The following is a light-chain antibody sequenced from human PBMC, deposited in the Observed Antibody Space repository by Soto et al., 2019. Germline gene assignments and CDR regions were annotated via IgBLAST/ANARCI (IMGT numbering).Light chain of an antibody. J-gene: IGLJ1*01. V-gene: IGLV2-11*01. CDR1: SSDIGGHNY. Sequence: QSALTQPASVSGSPGQSITISCTGTSSDIGGHNYVSWYQQHPGKAPKVLIYEVSKRPSGVPDRFSGSKSGNTASLTISGLQAEDEADYYCCSYAGSYPFVFGTGTKVTVL. CDR3: CSYAGSYPFV. CDR2: EVS.